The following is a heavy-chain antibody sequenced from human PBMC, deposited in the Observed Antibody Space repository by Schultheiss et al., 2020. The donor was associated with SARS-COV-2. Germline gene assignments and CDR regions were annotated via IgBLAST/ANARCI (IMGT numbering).Heavy chain of an antibody. CDR3: ARAPRYYYGSGSKTLYGMDV. J-gene: IGHJ6*02. D-gene: IGHD3-10*01. CDR1: GFTFSSYA. Sequence: GGSLRLSCAASGFTFSSYAMSWVRQAPGKGLEWVSAISGSGGSTYYADSVKGRFTISRDNSKNTLYLQMNSLRAEDTAVYYCARAPRYYYGSGSKTLYGMDVWGQGTTVTVSS. CDR2: ISGSGGST. V-gene: IGHV3-23*01.